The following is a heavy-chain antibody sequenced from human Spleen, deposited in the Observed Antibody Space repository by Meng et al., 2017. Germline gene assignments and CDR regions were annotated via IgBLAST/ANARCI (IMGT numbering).Heavy chain of an antibody. Sequence: HGPLVGWGPGLVRPSETLSLTCTVSGGSVSSGSYYWSWIRQPPGKGLEWIGYIYYSGSTSYNPSLKSRVTISVDTSKNQFSLKLSSVTAADTAVYYCAKVAGIGARSWFDPWGQGILVTVSS. V-gene: IGHV4-61*01. CDR3: AKVAGIGARSWFDP. CDR1: GGSVSSGSYY. J-gene: IGHJ5*02. CDR2: IYYSGST. D-gene: IGHD6-6*01.